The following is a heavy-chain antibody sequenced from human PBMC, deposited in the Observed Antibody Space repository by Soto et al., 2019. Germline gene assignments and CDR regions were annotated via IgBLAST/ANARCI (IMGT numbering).Heavy chain of an antibody. Sequence: SETLSLTCACYGGSFSGYYWSWIRPPPGKGLEWIGEINHSGSTNYNPSLKSRVTISVDTSKNQFSLKLSSVTAADTAVYYCAKRGGRFYYYYMDVWGKGTTVTVSS. CDR3: AKRGGRFYYYYMDV. J-gene: IGHJ6*03. CDR1: GGSFSGYY. D-gene: IGHD3-16*01. CDR2: INHSGST. V-gene: IGHV4-34*01.